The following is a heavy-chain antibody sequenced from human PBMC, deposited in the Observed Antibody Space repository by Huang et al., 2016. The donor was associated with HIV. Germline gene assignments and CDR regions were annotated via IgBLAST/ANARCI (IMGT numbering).Heavy chain of an antibody. CDR2: ISGTSSNI. V-gene: IGHV3-48*01. J-gene: IGHJ4*02. D-gene: IGHD3-22*01. CDR1: GFDFSKYS. Sequence: EVQLVESGGALVQPGGSLKLSCVVSGFDFSKYSMNWVRQAPGKGVEWVSCISGTSSNIYYADSVKGRFTISRDNAKNSVFLQMRSLRAEDTALYYCARTEMEYYYGSSGYYPDYWGQGTQVTVSS. CDR3: ARTEMEYYYGSSGYYPDY.